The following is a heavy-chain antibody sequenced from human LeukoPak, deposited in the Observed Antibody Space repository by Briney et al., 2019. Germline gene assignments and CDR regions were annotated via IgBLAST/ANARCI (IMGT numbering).Heavy chain of an antibody. CDR3: AKRLEYSSGPGFDY. V-gene: IGHV3-23*01. Sequence: GGSLRLSCAASGFAFNTYAMTWVRQAPEKGLQWVSTISTSGRATYYADSVEGRFTISRDNSKNTLYLQMNSQRADDTAVYYCAKRLEYSSGPGFDYWGQGTLVTVSS. J-gene: IGHJ4*02. CDR2: ISTSGRAT. CDR1: GFAFNTYA. D-gene: IGHD2/OR15-2a*01.